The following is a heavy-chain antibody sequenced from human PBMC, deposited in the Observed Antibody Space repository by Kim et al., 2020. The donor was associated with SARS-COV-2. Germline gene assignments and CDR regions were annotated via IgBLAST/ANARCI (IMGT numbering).Heavy chain of an antibody. D-gene: IGHD3-22*01. J-gene: IGHJ4*02. CDR3: ARRNYSDSSGYLGFDV. CDR2: INSDGSST. Sequence: GGSLRLSCAASGFTFSSYWMHWVRQAPGKGLGWVSRINSDGSSTSYADSVKGRLTIYRDNAKSTLYLPMNSLRAEDTAVYYCARRNYSDSSGYLGFDVWGQGTLVTVSS. V-gene: IGHV3-74*01. CDR1: GFTFSSYW.